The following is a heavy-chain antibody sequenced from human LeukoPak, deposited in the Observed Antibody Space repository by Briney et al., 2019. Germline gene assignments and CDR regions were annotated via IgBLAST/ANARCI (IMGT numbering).Heavy chain of an antibody. J-gene: IGHJ4*02. D-gene: IGHD2-2*02. CDR2: IIPILGIA. V-gene: IGHV1-69*04. Sequence: SVKVSCKASGGTFSSYAISWVRQAPGQGLEWMGRIIPILGIANYAQKFQGRVTITADESTSTAYMELSSLRSEDTAVYYCARGPGIVVVPAAIAPFNYWGQGTLVTVSS. CDR3: ARGPGIVVVPAAIAPFNY. CDR1: GGTFSSYA.